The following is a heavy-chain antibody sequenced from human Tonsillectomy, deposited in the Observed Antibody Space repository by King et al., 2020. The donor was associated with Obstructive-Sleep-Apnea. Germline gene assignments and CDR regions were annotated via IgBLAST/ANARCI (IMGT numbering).Heavy chain of an antibody. CDR1: GLIFSNAW. Sequence: VQLVESGGGLVKPGGSLRLSCAASGLIFSNAWMSWVRQAPGKGLEWVGRIKSKTDGGTTDYAAPVKGRFTILRDDSKNTMHLEMNSLKTEDTAVYYCTTGGTPAFFQFDPWGQGTLVTVSS. CDR3: TTGGTPAFFQFDP. V-gene: IGHV3-15*01. CDR2: IKSKTDGGTT. J-gene: IGHJ5*02. D-gene: IGHD3-3*02.